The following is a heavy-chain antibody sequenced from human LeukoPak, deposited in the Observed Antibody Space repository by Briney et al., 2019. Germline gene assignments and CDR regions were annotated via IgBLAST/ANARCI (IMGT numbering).Heavy chain of an antibody. V-gene: IGHV3-23*01. J-gene: IGHJ4*02. CDR3: AKDHDNGDYYCYFDS. CDR1: GFSFDTYA. D-gene: IGHD2-21*02. Sequence: GGSLRLSCVASGFSFDTYAVSWVRQAPGKGLEWVSGISDTGRKRYYTDSVKGRFTISRDNSKNTLHLQMNSLRAEDTALYFCAKDHDNGDYYCYFDSWGQGTLVTVSS. CDR2: ISDTGRKR.